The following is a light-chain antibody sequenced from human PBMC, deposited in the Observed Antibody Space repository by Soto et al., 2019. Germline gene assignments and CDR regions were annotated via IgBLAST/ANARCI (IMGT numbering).Light chain of an antibody. CDR1: SSDIGHYDY. V-gene: IGLV2-14*01. CDR3: SSYSGVTTLGV. CDR2: EVT. Sequence: QSALTQPASVSGSSGQSITISCTGTSSDIGHYDYVSWYQQHPGKAPKLIIYEVTNRPSGVSSRFSGSKSGNTASLTISGLQTDDEADYYCSSYSGVTTLGVFGGGTKLTVL. J-gene: IGLJ3*02.